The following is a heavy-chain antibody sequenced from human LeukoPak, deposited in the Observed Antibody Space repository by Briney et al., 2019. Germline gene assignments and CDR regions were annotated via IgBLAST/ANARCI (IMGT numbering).Heavy chain of an antibody. J-gene: IGHJ4*02. CDR1: GFTFSGYA. V-gene: IGHV3-23*01. Sequence: GGSLRLSCAASGFTFSGYAMSWVRQAPGKGLERVSTISGSGGSTYYADSVKGRFTSSRDNSKNTLSLQMNNLRAEDTAVYYCAKESRYYYGSGSFSSQFDYWGQGNLVTVSS. D-gene: IGHD3-10*01. CDR3: AKESRYYYGSGSFSSQFDY. CDR2: ISGSGGST.